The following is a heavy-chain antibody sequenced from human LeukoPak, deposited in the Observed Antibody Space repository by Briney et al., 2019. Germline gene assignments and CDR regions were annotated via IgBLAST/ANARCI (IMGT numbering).Heavy chain of an antibody. Sequence: GGSLRLSCAASGFSFTTWMHWVRQAPGKGLVWVARIRGDETIATYAESVKGRFTISRDNARNTLYLKMNSLRAEDTAVYYCARTDNLDYWGQGTPVTVSS. CDR2: IRGDETIA. CDR1: GFSFTTW. J-gene: IGHJ4*02. CDR3: ARTDNLDY. D-gene: IGHD2-15*01. V-gene: IGHV3-74*03.